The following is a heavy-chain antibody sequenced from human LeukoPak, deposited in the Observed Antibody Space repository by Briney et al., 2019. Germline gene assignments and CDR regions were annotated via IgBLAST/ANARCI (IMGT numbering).Heavy chain of an antibody. Sequence: SVKVSCKASGGTFSSYAISWVRQAPGQGLEWMGGIIPIFGTANYAQKFQGRVTITADKSTSTAYMELSSLRSDDTAVYYCARLLWFGESGLDAFDMWGQGTMVTVSS. J-gene: IGHJ3*02. CDR3: ARLLWFGESGLDAFDM. D-gene: IGHD3-10*01. CDR2: IIPIFGTA. V-gene: IGHV1-69*06. CDR1: GGTFSSYA.